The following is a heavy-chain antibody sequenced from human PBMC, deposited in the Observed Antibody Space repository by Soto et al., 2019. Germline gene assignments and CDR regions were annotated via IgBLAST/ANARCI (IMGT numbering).Heavy chain of an antibody. J-gene: IGHJ4*02. CDR2: ISYDGTNK. D-gene: IGHD3-22*01. Sequence: QVQLVESGGGVVQPGRSLRLSCAASGFTFSSFGMHWVRQAPGKGLEWMAIISYDGTNKYYADSVKGRFTISRDNPKYTLYLQMNSLRAEDRAVYDCAIGDTVYDSSDFVVFGSWGQGTLVTVFS. V-gene: IGHV3-30*03. CDR1: GFTFSSFG. CDR3: AIGDTVYDSSDFVVFGS.